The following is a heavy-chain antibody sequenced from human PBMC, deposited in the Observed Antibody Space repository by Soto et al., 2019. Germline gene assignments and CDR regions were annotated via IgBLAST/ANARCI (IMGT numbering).Heavy chain of an antibody. CDR1: GFTFSNAW. CDR2: IKSKTVGGTT. Sequence: AGGSLRLSCAASGFTFSNAWMSWVRQAPGKGLEWVGRIKSKTVGGTTDYAAPVKGRFTISRDDSKNTLYLQMNSLKTEDTAVHYCTTGLTIVVVPAAMPGSDDYGDPRAFDIWGQGTMVTVSS. CDR3: TTGLTIVVVPAAMPGSDDYGDPRAFDI. J-gene: IGHJ3*02. D-gene: IGHD2-2*01. V-gene: IGHV3-15*01.